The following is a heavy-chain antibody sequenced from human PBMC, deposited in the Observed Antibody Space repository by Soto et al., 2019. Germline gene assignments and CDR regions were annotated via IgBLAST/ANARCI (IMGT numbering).Heavy chain of an antibody. J-gene: IGHJ4*02. V-gene: IGHV3-23*01. Sequence: GGSLRLSCAASGFTFSSYAMSWVRQAPGKGLEWVSAISGSGGSTYYAAFLKGLFTIFRDNSKNTLYLQMNSLRAEDTAVYYCAKNPSIVVVVDARGTYFDYWGQGTLVTVSS. D-gene: IGHD2-15*01. CDR1: GFTFSSYA. CDR3: AKNPSIVVVVDARGTYFDY. CDR2: ISGSGGST.